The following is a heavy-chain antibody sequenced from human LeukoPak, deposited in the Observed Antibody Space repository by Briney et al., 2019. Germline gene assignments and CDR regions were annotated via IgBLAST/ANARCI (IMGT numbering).Heavy chain of an antibody. V-gene: IGHV3-33*01. Sequence: PGGSLRLSCAASGFTFSTYGMHWVRQAPGKGLEWVAAIWSDGSNKNYVDSVKGRFTISRDNSKNTLYLRMNSLRAEDTAVYYCARRGDAVGGTLPQSLDYWGQGTLVTVSS. CDR1: GFTFSTYG. J-gene: IGHJ4*02. CDR3: ARRGDAVGGTLPQSLDY. CDR2: IWSDGSNK. D-gene: IGHD6-19*01.